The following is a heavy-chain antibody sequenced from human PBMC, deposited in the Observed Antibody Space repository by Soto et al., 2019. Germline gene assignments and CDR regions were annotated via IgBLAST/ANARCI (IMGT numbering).Heavy chain of an antibody. V-gene: IGHV1-58*01. D-gene: IGHD2-15*01. CDR3: AAEVGGYCSGGSCWYYYGMDV. Sequence: QMQLVQSGPEVKKPGTSVKVSCKASGFTFTSSAVQWVRQARGQRLEWIGWIVVGSGNTNYAQKFQERVTITRDMSTXXAXMXXSSLRSEDTAVYYCAAEVGGYCSGGSCWYYYGMDVWGQGTTVTVSS. CDR2: IVVGSGNT. CDR1: GFTFTSSA. J-gene: IGHJ6*02.